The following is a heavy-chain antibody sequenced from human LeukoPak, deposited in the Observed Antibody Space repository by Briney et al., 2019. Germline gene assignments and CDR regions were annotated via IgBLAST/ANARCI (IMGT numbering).Heavy chain of an antibody. Sequence: QTGRSLRLSCAASGFTFSSYGMHWVRQAPGKGLEWVAVISYDGSNKYYADSVKGRFTISRDNSKNTLYLQTNSMRAEDTAVYYCAKKDSTDYGDLYYYYYYGMDVWGQGTTVTVSS. CDR2: ISYDGSNK. J-gene: IGHJ6*02. D-gene: IGHD4-17*01. CDR1: GFTFSSYG. CDR3: AKKDSTDYGDLYYYYYYGMDV. V-gene: IGHV3-30*18.